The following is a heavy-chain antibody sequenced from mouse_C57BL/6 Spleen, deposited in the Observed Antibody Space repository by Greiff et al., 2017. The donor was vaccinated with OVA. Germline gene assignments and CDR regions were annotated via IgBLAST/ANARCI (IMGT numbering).Heavy chain of an antibody. CDR3: ARDYGEAWFAY. CDR1: GFTFSDYG. D-gene: IGHD1-1*01. V-gene: IGHV5-17*01. J-gene: IGHJ3*01. CDR2: ISSGSSTI. Sequence: EVHLVESGGGLVKPGGSLKLSCAASGFTFSDYGMHWVRQAPEKGLEWVAYISSGSSTIYYADTVKGRFTISRDNAKNTLFLQMTSLRSEDTAMYYCARDYGEAWFAYWGQGTLVTVSA.